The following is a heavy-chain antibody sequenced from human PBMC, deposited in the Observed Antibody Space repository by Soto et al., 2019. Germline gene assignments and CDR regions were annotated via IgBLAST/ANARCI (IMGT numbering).Heavy chain of an antibody. Sequence: GGSLRLSCAASGFTFSSYWMRWVRQAPGKGLEWVAVIRYDGSNKYYVDSVKGRFTISRDNSKNTLYLQMNSLRAEDTGVYYCARESPTIFGVVIIPLGFDPWGQGTLVTVSS. D-gene: IGHD3-3*01. CDR2: IRYDGSNK. V-gene: IGHV3-33*08. CDR3: ARESPTIFGVVIIPLGFDP. CDR1: GFTFSSYW. J-gene: IGHJ5*02.